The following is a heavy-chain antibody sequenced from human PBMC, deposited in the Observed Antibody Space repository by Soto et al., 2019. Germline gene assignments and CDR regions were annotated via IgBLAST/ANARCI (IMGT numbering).Heavy chain of an antibody. CDR1: GYSFTIYW. CDR2: IYPGDSDT. D-gene: IGHD2-15*01. CDR3: ARIGYCSGGPCSNFAY. Sequence: EVQLVQSGAEVKKPGESLKISCKGSGYSFTIYWIGWVRQMPGKGLEWMGMIYPGDSDTRYSPSLQGQVTISADKSTTTAYLQWSSLKASDTAMYYCARIGYCSGGPCSNFAYWGQGTLVTVSS. J-gene: IGHJ4*02. V-gene: IGHV5-51*03.